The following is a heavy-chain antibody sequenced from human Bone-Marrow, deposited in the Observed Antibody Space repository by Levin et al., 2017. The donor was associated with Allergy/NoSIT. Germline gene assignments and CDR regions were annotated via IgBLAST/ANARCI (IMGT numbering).Heavy chain of an antibody. Sequence: GESLKISCAASGFSFSSYAMSWVRQAPGKGPEWVSFISYSCGTTYYADPVKGRFTISRDNSKNTMYLQISFLRAEDTAIYYCSDHPSVEGPGGGRPCDHWGKGTLVAVSS. D-gene: IGHD3-16*01. CDR1: GFSFSSYA. V-gene: IGHV3-23*01. CDR3: SDHPSVEGPGGGRPCDH. CDR2: ISYSCGTT. J-gene: IGHJ4*02.